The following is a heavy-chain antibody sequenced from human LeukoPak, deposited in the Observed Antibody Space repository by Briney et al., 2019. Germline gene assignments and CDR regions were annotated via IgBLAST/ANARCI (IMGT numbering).Heavy chain of an antibody. Sequence: PSETLSLTCAVYGGSFSGYYWSWIRQPPGKGLEWIGEINHSGSTNYNPSLKSRVTISVDTSKNQFSLKLSSVTAADTAVYYCARGSGYSYDYNYWSQGTLVTVSS. CDR3: ARGSGYSYDYNY. V-gene: IGHV4-34*01. CDR2: INHSGST. J-gene: IGHJ4*02. CDR1: GGSFSGYY. D-gene: IGHD5-18*01.